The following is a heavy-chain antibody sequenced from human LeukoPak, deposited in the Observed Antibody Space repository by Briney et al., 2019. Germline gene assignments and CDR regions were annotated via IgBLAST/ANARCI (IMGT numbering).Heavy chain of an antibody. D-gene: IGHD6-6*01. CDR1: GFTFSSYA. Sequence: GRSLRLSCAASGFTFSSYAMRWVRQAPGKGLEWVAVISYDGSNKYYGDSVKGRFTISRDNSKNTLYLQMNSLRSEDTAVYYCARLPRIATPPPSPFDWGREPLVTVSS. CDR2: ISYDGSNK. V-gene: IGHV3-30-3*01. J-gene: IGHJ4*02. CDR3: ARLPRIATPPPSPFD.